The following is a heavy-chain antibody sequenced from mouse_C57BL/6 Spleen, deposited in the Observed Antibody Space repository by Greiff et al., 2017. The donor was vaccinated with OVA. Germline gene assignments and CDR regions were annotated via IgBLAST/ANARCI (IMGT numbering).Heavy chain of an antibody. J-gene: IGHJ2*01. CDR3: ARRVDY. CDR2: ISYSGST. V-gene: IGHV3-1*01. CDR1: GYSITSGYD. Sequence: EVKLVESGPGMVKPSQSLSLTCTVTGYSITSGYDWHWIRHFPGNNLEWMGYISYSGSTNYNPSLKSRISITHDTSKNHFFLKLNSVTTEDTATYYCARRVDYWGQGTTLTVSS.